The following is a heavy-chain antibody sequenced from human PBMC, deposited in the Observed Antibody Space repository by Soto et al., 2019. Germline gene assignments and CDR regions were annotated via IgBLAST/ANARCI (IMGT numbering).Heavy chain of an antibody. V-gene: IGHV3-33*08. CDR1: GFTFSSYA. CDR2: IWYDGSNQ. CDR3: AGGYSYSPGFYFDY. D-gene: IGHD5-18*01. J-gene: IGHJ4*02. Sequence: QVQLVESGGGVVQPGRSLILSCAASGFTFSSYAMHWVRQAPGKGLEWVAGIWYDGSNQYYADSVKGRITISRDNSKNTLYLQMNSLRAEDTAVYYCAGGYSYSPGFYFDYLGQGALVTVSS.